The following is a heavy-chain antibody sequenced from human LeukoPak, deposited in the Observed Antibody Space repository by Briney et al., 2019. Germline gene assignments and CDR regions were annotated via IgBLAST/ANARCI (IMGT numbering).Heavy chain of an antibody. Sequence: ASVKVSCKASGGTFSSYAISWVRQAPGQGLEWMGGIIPIFGTANYAQKFQGRVTITTDESTSTAYMELSSLRAEDTAVYYCASGRGIRFTMDVWGKGTTVTVSS. D-gene: IGHD3-3*01. CDR3: ASGRGIRFTMDV. J-gene: IGHJ6*03. CDR1: GGTFSSYA. V-gene: IGHV1-69*05. CDR2: IIPIFGTA.